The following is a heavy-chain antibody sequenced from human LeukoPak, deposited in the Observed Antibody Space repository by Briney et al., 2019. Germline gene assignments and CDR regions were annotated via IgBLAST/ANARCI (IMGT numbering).Heavy chain of an antibody. J-gene: IGHJ4*02. V-gene: IGHV3-11*01. CDR2: ISSSGSTI. CDR3: ARDLAMVRGVIITSGYFDY. D-gene: IGHD3-10*01. CDR1: GFTFSDYY. Sequence: GGSLRLSCAASGFTFSDYYMSWIRQAPGKGLEWVSYISSSGSTIYYADSVKGRFTISRDNAKNSLYLQMNSLRAEDTAVYYCARDLAMVRGVIITSGYFDYWGQGTLVTVSS.